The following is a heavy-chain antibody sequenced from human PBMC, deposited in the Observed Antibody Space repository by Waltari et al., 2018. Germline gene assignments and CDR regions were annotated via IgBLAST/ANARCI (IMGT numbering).Heavy chain of an antibody. CDR3: SRFWSGYYSNFDY. D-gene: IGHD3-3*01. CDR1: GFTFSSYA. J-gene: IGHJ4*02. V-gene: IGHV3-23*04. Sequence: EVHLVESGGGLVQPGGSLRLSCAASGFTFSSYAMSWVRQAPGKGVEWVSGIWASCGSTHYADSVKGRFIISRDNSKNTLYLQMNSLRAEDTAVYYCSRFWSGYYSNFDYWGQGTLVTVSS. CDR2: IWASCGST.